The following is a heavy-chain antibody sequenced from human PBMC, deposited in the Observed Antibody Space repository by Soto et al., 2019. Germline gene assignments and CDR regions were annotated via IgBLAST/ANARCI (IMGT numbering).Heavy chain of an antibody. CDR3: ARVSHYYDSSGYYPFDY. V-gene: IGHV4-59*01. J-gene: IGHJ4*02. Sequence: PSETLSLTCTVSGGSISSYYWSWIRQPPGKGLEWIGYIYYSGSTNYNPSLKSRVTISVDTSKNQFSLKLSSVTAADTAVYYCARVSHYYDSSGYYPFDYWGQGTLVTVSS. D-gene: IGHD3-22*01. CDR2: IYYSGST. CDR1: GGSISSYY.